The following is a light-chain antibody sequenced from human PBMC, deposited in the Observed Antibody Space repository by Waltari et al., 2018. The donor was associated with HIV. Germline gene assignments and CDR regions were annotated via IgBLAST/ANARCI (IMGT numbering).Light chain of an antibody. CDR1: SSDVANYHP. V-gene: IGLV2-23*02. J-gene: IGLJ2*01. CDR3: FSYAGSSTFV. CDR2: DVT. Sequence: QSALTQPAPVSGSPGQSIPISCTGTSSDVANYHPVSWYQQHPGKAPKLMVYDVTKRPSGVSNRFSGSKSGNTASLTISGLQAEDEADYYCFSYAGSSTFVFGGGTKLTVL.